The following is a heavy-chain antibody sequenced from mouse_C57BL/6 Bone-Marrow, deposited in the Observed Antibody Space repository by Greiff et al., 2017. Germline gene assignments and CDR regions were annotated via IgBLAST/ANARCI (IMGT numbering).Heavy chain of an antibody. CDR2: ISYDGSN. D-gene: IGHD1-1*01. J-gene: IGHJ2*01. CDR3: ARGPYGLDY. Sequence: EVKLQESGPGLVKPSQSLSLTCSVTGYSITSGYYWNWIRQFPGNKLEWMGYISYDGSNNYNPSLKNRISITRDTSKNQFFLKLNSVTTEDTATYYCARGPYGLDYWGQGTTLTVSS. CDR1: GYSITSGYY. V-gene: IGHV3-6*01.